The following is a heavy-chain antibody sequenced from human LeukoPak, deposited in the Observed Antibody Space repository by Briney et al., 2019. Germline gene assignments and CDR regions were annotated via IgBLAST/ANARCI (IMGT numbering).Heavy chain of an antibody. CDR1: GFTFSSYW. J-gene: IGHJ3*02. CDR2: IKQDGSEK. D-gene: IGHD1-26*01. V-gene: IGHV3-7*01. Sequence: GGSLRLSCAASGFTFSSYWMSWVRQAPGKGLEWVASIKQDGSEKYYVDSVKGRFTISRDNAKNSLYLQMNSLRAEDTAVYYCAREFGWELQGGDAFDIWGQGTMVTVSS. CDR3: AREFGWELQGGDAFDI.